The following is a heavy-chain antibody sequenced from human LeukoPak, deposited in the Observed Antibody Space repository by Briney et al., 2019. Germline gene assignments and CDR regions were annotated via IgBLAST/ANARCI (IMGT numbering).Heavy chain of an antibody. Sequence: PGGSLRLSCAASGFTFSNVWMTWVRQAPGKGLEWVGRIKSKTDGGTTDYAAPVKGRFIISRDDSKNTLYLQMNSLKTEDTAVYYCITDPRWELSLDYWGQGTLVTVSS. CDR3: ITDPRWELSLDY. J-gene: IGHJ4*02. CDR2: IKSKTDGGTT. D-gene: IGHD1-26*01. V-gene: IGHV3-15*01. CDR1: GFTFSNVW.